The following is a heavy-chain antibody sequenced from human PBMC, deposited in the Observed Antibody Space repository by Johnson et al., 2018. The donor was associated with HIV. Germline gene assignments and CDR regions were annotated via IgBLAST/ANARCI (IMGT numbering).Heavy chain of an antibody. CDR2: ISGSGGST. D-gene: IGHD3-3*01. CDR3: AIVGIFGVAPDDAFDI. CDR1: GLTVSSSY. Sequence: VQLVESGGGLIQPGGSLRLSCAASGLTVSSSYMSWVRQAPGKGLEWVSAISGSGGSTYYADSVKGRFTISRDNSKNTLYLQMNSLRAEDTAVYYCAIVGIFGVAPDDAFDIWGQGTMVTVSS. V-gene: IGHV3-23*04. J-gene: IGHJ3*02.